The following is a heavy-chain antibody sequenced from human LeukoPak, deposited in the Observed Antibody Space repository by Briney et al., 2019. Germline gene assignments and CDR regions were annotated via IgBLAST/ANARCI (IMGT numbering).Heavy chain of an antibody. CDR1: GFTFSDYY. V-gene: IGHV3-11*01. J-gene: IGHJ4*02. CDR2: ISSSGTTI. Sequence: GGSLRLSCAASGFTFSDYYMSWIRQAPGKGLEWVSYISSSGTTIYYADSVKGRFTISRDNAKNSLYLQMNSLRAEDMAVYYCARRRDSGSLQHFDYWGQGTLVTVSS. CDR3: ARRRDSGSLQHFDY. D-gene: IGHD1-26*01.